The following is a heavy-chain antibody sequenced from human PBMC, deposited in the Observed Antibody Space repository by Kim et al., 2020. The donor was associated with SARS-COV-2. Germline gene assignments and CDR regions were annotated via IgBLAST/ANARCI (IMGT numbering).Heavy chain of an antibody. CDR3: ARGFDFWSGYDF. Sequence: TYADSVKGRFTISRDNGKNTLFLQMNSLRAEDTAVYYCARGFDFWSGYDFWGQGTLVTVSS. J-gene: IGHJ4*02. V-gene: IGHV3-74*01. D-gene: IGHD3-3*01.